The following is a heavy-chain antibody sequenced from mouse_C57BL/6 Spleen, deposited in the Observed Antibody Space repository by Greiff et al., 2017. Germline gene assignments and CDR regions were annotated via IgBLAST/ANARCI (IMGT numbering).Heavy chain of an antibody. CDR3: ARPVSSYGYFDV. Sequence: EVQGVESGGGLVQPGGSLKLSCAASGFTFSDYYMYWVRQTPEKRLEWVAYISNGGGSTYYPDTVKGRFTISRDNAKNTLYLQMSRLKSEDTAMYYCARPVSSYGYFDVWGTGTTVTVSS. V-gene: IGHV5-12*01. J-gene: IGHJ1*03. D-gene: IGHD1-1*01. CDR2: ISNGGGST. CDR1: GFTFSDYY.